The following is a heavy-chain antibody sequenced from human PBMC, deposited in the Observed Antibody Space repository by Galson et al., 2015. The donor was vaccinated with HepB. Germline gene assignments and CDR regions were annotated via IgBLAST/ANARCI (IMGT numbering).Heavy chain of an antibody. CDR3: AKELSVAGYGMDV. Sequence: SLRLSCAASGFTFSSYGMHWVRQAPGKGLEWVAVIWYDGSNKYYADSGKGRFTISRDNSKNRLYLQMNSLRAEDTAVYYWAKELSVAGYGMDVWGQGTTVTVSS. V-gene: IGHV3-33*06. CDR1: GFTFSSYG. D-gene: IGHD6-19*01. CDR2: IWYDGSNK. J-gene: IGHJ6*02.